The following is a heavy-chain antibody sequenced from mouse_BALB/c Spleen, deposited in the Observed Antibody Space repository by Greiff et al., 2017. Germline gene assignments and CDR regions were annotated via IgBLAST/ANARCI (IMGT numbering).Heavy chain of an antibody. J-gene: IGHJ4*01. CDR3: ARGAPYYAMDY. CDR1: GYTFTSYT. CDR2: IYPGNGDT. Sequence: QVQLQQPGAELVKPGASVKMSCTASGYTFTSYTMHWVKQTPGQGLEWIGAIYPGNGDTSYNQKFKGKATLTADKSSSTAYMQLSSLTSEDSAVYYCARGAPYYAMDYWGQGTSVTVSS. V-gene: IGHV1-12*01.